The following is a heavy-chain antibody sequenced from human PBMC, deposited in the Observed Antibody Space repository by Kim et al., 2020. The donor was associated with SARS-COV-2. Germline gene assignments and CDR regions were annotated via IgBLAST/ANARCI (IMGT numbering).Heavy chain of an antibody. Sequence: SETLSLTCAVYGGSFSGYYWSWIRQPPGKGLEWIGEINHSGSTNYNPSLKSRVTISVDTSKNQFSLKLSSVTAADTAVYYCARGNGGYQLLPTAYYYYMDVWGKGATVTVSS. CDR2: INHSGST. D-gene: IGHD2-2*01. CDR3: ARGNGGYQLLPTAYYYYMDV. CDR1: GGSFSGYY. J-gene: IGHJ6*03. V-gene: IGHV4-34*01.